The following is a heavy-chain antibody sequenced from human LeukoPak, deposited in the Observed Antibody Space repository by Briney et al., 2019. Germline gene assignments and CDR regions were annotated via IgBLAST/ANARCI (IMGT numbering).Heavy chain of an antibody. D-gene: IGHD2-15*01. CDR1: GYTFTGYY. V-gene: IGHV1-2*02. J-gene: IGHJ4*02. Sequence: GASVKVSCKASGYTFTGYYMHWVRQAPGQGLEWMGWINPNSGGTNYAQKFQGRVTMTRDTSISTAYMELSRLRSDDTAVYYCATASLCSGGSCYTYYFDYWGQGTLVTVSS. CDR3: ATASLCSGGSCYTYYFDY. CDR2: INPNSGGT.